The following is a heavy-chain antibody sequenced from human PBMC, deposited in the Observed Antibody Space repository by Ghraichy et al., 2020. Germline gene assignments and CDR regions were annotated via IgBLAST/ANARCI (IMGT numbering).Heavy chain of an antibody. CDR1: GFSLRTSGVG. CDR3: AHGRPLYVGTGFYSIIDS. CDR2: IFWNDVK. J-gene: IGHJ4*02. D-gene: IGHD3-22*01. V-gene: IGHV2-5*01. Sequence: SGPTLVKPTQTLTLTCTFSGFSLRTSGVGVGWFRQPPGEALEWLALIFWNDVKRYNTSLKSGLTITKDASRNRVVLTMTNINPVDTGTYHCAHGRPLYVGTGFYSIIDSWGQGTPVTVSA.